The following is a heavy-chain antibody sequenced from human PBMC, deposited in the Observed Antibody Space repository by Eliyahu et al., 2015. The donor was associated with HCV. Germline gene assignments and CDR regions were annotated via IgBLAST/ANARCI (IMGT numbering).Heavy chain of an antibody. Sequence: EVQLVESGGGLVQPGGSLRLSCAASGFTFSSYWMSWVRQAPGKGLEWVANIKQDGSEKYYVDSVKGRFTISRDNAKNSLYLQMNSLRAEDTAVYYCAREGTIFGVDGGFDPWGQGTLVTVSS. J-gene: IGHJ5*02. CDR3: AREGTIFGVDGGFDP. CDR1: GFTFSSYW. D-gene: IGHD3-3*01. V-gene: IGHV3-7*01. CDR2: IKQDGSEK.